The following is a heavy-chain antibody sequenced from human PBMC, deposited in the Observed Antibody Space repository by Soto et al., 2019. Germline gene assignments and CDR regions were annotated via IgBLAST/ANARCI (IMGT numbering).Heavy chain of an antibody. V-gene: IGHV3-33*01. Sequence: QVQLVESGGGVVQPGTSLRLSCAASGFTFSTYGMHWVRQAPGKGLEWVALIWNHGNADSDADFVKGRFSISRDNPKNPGFLQMSSLRAEDTGVYYCARGPWLVGDITSFDYWGQGALVTVSS. J-gene: IGHJ4*02. CDR1: GFTFSTYG. CDR2: IWNHGNAD. D-gene: IGHD3-10*01. CDR3: ARGPWLVGDITSFDY.